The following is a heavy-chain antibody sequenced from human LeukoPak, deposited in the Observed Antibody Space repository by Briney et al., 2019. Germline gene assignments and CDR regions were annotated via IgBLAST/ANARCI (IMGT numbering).Heavy chain of an antibody. J-gene: IGHJ5*02. CDR1: GYSFTDYY. D-gene: IGHD2-21*01. CDR3: ARADRLHGGPYLIGP. Sequence: ASVKVSCKTSGYSFTDYYMHWVRQAPGQGLEWMGWINPNSGGTSAAQKFQGRVTMTRDTSITTVYMEVSWLTSGDTAIYYCARADRLHGGPYLIGPWGQGTLVTVST. V-gene: IGHV1-2*02. CDR2: INPNSGGT.